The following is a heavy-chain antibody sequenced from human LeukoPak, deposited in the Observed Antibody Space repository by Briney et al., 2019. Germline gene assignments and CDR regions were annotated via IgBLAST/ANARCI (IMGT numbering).Heavy chain of an antibody. CDR3: ARHSRPGYGGYENAFDI. CDR1: GDSISTTHW. V-gene: IGHV4-4*02. J-gene: IGHJ3*02. D-gene: IGHD5-12*01. CDR2: IYNSAST. Sequence: SETLSLTCAVSGDSISTTHWWTWVRQPPGKGLEWSGNIYNSASTHYNPSLKSRVTISVDTSKNHLSLRLSSVTAADTAIYYCARHSRPGYGGYENAFDIWGQGTMVTVSS.